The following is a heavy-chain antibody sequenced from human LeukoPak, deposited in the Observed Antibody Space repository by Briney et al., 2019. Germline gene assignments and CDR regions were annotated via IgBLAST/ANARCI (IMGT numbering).Heavy chain of an antibody. Sequence: GASVKVSCKASGYTLTGYYMHWVRQAPGQGLEWMGWINPNSGGTNYAQKFQGRVTMTRDTSISTAYMELSRLRSNDTAVYYCARVSTSCCYEIDYWGQGTLVTVSS. CDR3: ARVSTSCCYEIDY. D-gene: IGHD2-2*01. V-gene: IGHV1-2*02. CDR1: GYTLTGYY. J-gene: IGHJ4*02. CDR2: INPNSGGT.